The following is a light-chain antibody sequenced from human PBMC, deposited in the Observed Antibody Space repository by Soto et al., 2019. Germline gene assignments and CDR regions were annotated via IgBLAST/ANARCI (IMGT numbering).Light chain of an antibody. CDR3: QQYGDMWT. J-gene: IGKJ1*01. CDR2: GAS. V-gene: IGKV3-20*01. CDR1: QSVRSSY. Sequence: EIVLTQSPGTLSLSPGERATLNCRASQSVRSSYLAWYQQQPGQAPRLLIHGASRRATGIPDRFSGSGSGTDFTLTINRPEPEDFAVYFCQQYGDMWTFGQGTKVEIK.